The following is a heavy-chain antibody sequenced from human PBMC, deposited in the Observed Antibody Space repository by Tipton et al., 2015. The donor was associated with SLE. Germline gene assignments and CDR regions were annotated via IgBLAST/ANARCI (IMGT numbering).Heavy chain of an antibody. Sequence: GLVKPSETLSLTCTVSGYSISSGYYWGWIRQPPGKGLEWIGSIYHSGSTYYNPSLKSRVSFSLDTSKNQFSLKLTSVTAADTAVYYCATWGVGGTTPLANWGRGTLVTVSS. J-gene: IGHJ4*02. V-gene: IGHV4-38-2*02. D-gene: IGHD1-14*01. CDR2: IYHSGST. CDR1: GYSISSGYY. CDR3: ATWGVGGTTPLAN.